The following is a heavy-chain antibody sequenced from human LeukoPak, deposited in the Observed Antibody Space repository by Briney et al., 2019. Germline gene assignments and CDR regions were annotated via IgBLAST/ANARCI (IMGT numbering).Heavy chain of an antibody. D-gene: IGHD1-26*01. CDR1: GLTFSAYN. J-gene: IGHJ6*02. V-gene: IGHV3-11*01. CDR2: ISSSGSTI. Sequence: GGSLRFSCAASGLTFSAYNMSWIRKPPGKGLEWVSYISSSGSTIYYADSVKGRFTISRDNAKNSLYLQMNSLRAEDTAVYYCARWDGVYYYYGMDVWGQGTTVTVSS. CDR3: ARWDGVYYYYGMDV.